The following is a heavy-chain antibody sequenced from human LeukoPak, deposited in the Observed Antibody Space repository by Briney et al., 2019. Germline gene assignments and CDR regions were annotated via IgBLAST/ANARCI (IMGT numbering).Heavy chain of an antibody. CDR1: GFTFSSYE. CDR3: ARGAPASDAFDI. D-gene: IGHD2-2*01. V-gene: IGHV3-48*03. J-gene: IGHJ3*02. Sequence: GPLRLSCAASGFTFSSYEMNWVRQAPGKGLEWVSYISSSGSTIYYADSVKGRFTISRDNAKNSLYLQMNSLRAEDTAVYYCARGAPASDAFDIWGQGTMVTVSS. CDR2: ISSSGSTI.